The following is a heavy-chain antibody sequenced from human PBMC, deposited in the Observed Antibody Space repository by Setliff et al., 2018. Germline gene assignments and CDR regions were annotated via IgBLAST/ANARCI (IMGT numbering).Heavy chain of an antibody. CDR2: INSGGSSI. D-gene: IGHD2-2*01. Sequence: GGSLRLSCAASGFTFSSSSMTWVRQAPGKGLEWVSAINSGGSSIYYADSVKGRFTISRDNSKNTLYLQMNSLRAEDTAIYSCAKFSSVPGSRFFDYWGQGALVTV. CDR3: AKFSSVPGSRFFDY. J-gene: IGHJ4*02. CDR1: GFTFSSSS. V-gene: IGHV3-23*01.